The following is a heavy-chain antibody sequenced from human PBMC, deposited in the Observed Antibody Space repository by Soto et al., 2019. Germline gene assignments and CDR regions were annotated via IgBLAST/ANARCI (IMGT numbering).Heavy chain of an antibody. V-gene: IGHV3-21*01. D-gene: IGHD6-19*01. J-gene: IGHJ4*02. Sequence: PGGSMRLASAASGFAFSSYSMNWVRQAPGKGLEWVSSIYGSSSYIYYADSVKGRFTISRDNARNSLFLQMNSLRAEDTAVYYCARDRDSSGWYEFDYWGQGTLVTVSS. CDR2: IYGSSSYI. CDR1: GFAFSSYS. CDR3: ARDRDSSGWYEFDY.